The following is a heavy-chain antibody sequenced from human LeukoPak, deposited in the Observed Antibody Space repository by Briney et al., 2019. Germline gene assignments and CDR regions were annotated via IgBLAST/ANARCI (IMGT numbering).Heavy chain of an antibody. Sequence: GASVKVSCKASGGTFSSYAISWVRQAPGQGLEWMGGIIPIFGTANYAQKFQGRVTITADESTSTAYMELSSLRSEDTAVYYCARGTRNYYDSSGYLDYWGQGTLVTVSS. V-gene: IGHV1-69*13. CDR3: ARGTRNYYDSSGYLDY. CDR1: GGTFSSYA. CDR2: IIPIFGTA. J-gene: IGHJ4*02. D-gene: IGHD3-22*01.